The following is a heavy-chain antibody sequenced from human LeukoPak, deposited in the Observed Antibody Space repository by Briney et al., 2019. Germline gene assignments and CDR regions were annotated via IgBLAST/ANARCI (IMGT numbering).Heavy chain of an antibody. CDR2: IRYDGSNK. V-gene: IGHV3-30*02. CDR1: GFTFSSYG. J-gene: IGHJ6*03. CDR3: ASGFFYYYYMDV. Sequence: GGSLRLSCAASGFTFSSYGMHWVRQAPGKGLEWVAFIRYDGSNKYYADSVKGRFTISRDNSKKTLYLQMNSLRAEDTAVYYCASGFFYYYYMDVWGKGTTVTISS. D-gene: IGHD3-22*01.